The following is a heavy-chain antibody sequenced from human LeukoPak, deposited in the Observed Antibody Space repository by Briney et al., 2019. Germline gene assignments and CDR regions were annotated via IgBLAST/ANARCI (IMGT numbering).Heavy chain of an antibody. CDR2: ISYDGSNK. D-gene: IGHD3-10*01. V-gene: IGHV3-30*03. J-gene: IGHJ6*02. CDR1: GFTFSSYG. Sequence: GGSLRLSCAASGFTFSSYGMHWVRQAAGKGLEWVAVISYDGSNKYYADSVKGRFTISRDNSKNTLYLQMNSLRAEDTAVYYCARTMVRGVPHYGMDVWGQGTTVTVSS. CDR3: ARTMVRGVPHYGMDV.